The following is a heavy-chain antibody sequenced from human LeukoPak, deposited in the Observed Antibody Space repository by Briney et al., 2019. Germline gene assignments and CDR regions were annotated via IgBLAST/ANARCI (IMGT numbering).Heavy chain of an antibody. CDR1: GGSISSGGYY. CDR2: IYYSGST. J-gene: IGHJ4*02. V-gene: IGHV4-31*03. Sequence: SETLSLTCTVSGGSISSGGYYWSWIRQHPGKSLEWIGYIYYSGSTYYNPSLKSRVTISVDTSKNQFSLKLSSVTAADTAVYYCARVPKSTGFDYWGQGTLVTVSS. CDR3: ARVPKSTGFDY. D-gene: IGHD5/OR15-5a*01.